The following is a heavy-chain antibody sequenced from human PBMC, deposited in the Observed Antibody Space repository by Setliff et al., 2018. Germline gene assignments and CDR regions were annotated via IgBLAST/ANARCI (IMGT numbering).Heavy chain of an antibody. V-gene: IGHV4-4*07. J-gene: IGHJ3*02. CDR3: ARGRMRGSCSGPSCTYDPFDI. D-gene: IGHD2-2*01. Sequence: SETLSLTCTVSGGSFNAYSWTWIRQSAGKGLEWIGRMHNSGSTNYNSFFQGRVSISVDESKTQFSLNLYSVTAADTATYYCARGRMRGSCSGPSCTYDPFDIWGQGTPVT. CDR1: GGSFNAYS. CDR2: MHNSGST.